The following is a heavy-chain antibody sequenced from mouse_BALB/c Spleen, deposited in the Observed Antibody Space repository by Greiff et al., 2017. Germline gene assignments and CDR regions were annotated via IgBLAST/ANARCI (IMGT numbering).Heavy chain of an antibody. J-gene: IGHJ4*01. Sequence: DVKLQESGGGFVQPGGSIKFSCAASGFTFSNYWMNWVRQFPEKGLEWVAEIRLNSNNYATHYAVSGKGRFTISRDDSKRSVYQQMINLRDEDTGVYYCVQGRDAMDYWGQGTSGTV. CDR2: IRLNSNNYAT. V-gene: IGHV6-6*02. CDR1: GFTFSNYW. D-gene: IGHD3-3*01. CDR3: VQGRDAMDY.